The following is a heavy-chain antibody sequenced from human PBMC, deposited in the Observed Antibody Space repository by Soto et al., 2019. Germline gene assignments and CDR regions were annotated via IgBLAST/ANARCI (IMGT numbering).Heavy chain of an antibody. CDR1: GGSISSYY. V-gene: IGHV4-59*08. D-gene: IGHD4-17*01. Sequence: PSETLSLTCTVSGGSISSYYWSWIRQPPGKGLEWIGYIYYSGSTNYNPSLKSRVTISVDTSKNQFSLKVSSVTAADTAVYYCARRYGRHFDFWGQGTLVPVSS. J-gene: IGHJ4*02. CDR2: IYYSGST. CDR3: ARRYGRHFDF.